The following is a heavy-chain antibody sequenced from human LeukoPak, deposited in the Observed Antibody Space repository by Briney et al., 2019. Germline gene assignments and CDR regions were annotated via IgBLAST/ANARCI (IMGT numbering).Heavy chain of an antibody. CDR1: GGSISGVY. V-gene: IGHV4-4*09. CDR2: VHTGGSI. J-gene: IGHJ4*02. CDR3: TRRRGGFGEGEFDY. Sequence: SETLSLTCTVSGGSISGVYWNWIRQPPRQGLEWVGYVHTGGSISFNPSLRNRLTFSIDTTNNQASLRLSSVTAADTATYYCTRRRGGFGEGEFDYWGQGTPVTVST. D-gene: IGHD3-16*01.